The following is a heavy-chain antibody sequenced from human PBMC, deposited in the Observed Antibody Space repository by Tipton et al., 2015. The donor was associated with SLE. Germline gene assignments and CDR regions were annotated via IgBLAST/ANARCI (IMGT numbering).Heavy chain of an antibody. CDR3: TRGGRGDGANPFDP. D-gene: IGHD4/OR15-4a*01. J-gene: IGHJ5*02. V-gene: IGHV4-39*07. CDR1: GGSITSSSYY. Sequence: TLSLTCTVSGGSITSSSYYWGWIRQPPGKGLEWIGNIYYSGNTYYNPSLKSRVTISADTSKNQFSLKLTSVTVADTAVYYCTRGGRGDGANPFDPWGQGTLVTVSS. CDR2: IYYSGNT.